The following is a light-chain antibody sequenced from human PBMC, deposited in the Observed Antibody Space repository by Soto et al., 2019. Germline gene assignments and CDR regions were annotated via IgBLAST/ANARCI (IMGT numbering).Light chain of an antibody. CDR1: QSVSSY. CDR3: QQRSNWPPT. J-gene: IGKJ4*01. Sequence: EIVVTQSPGILSVSPGDRATLSCRASQSVSSYLAWYQQKSGQAPRLLIFDASNRATGIPARFSGSGSGTDFTLTISSLEPEDFAVYYCQQRSNWPPTFGGGTKVEIK. CDR2: DAS. V-gene: IGKV3-11*01.